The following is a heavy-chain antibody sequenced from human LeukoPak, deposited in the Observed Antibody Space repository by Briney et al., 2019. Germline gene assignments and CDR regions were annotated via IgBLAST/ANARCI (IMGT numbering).Heavy chain of an antibody. J-gene: IGHJ4*02. CDR2: INHSGST. Sequence: SETLSLTCAVYGGSFSGYYWSWIGQPPGKGVEWIGEINHSGSTNYNPSLKSRVTISVDTSKNQFSLKLSSVTAADTAVYYCARHSRSMYSGSYYNLRAFGYWGQGTLVTVSS. CDR3: ARHSRSMYSGSYYNLRAFGY. CDR1: GGSFSGYY. D-gene: IGHD1-26*01. V-gene: IGHV4-34*01.